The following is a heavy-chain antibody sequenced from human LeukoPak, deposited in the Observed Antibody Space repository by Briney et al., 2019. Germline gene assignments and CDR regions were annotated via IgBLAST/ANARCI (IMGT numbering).Heavy chain of an antibody. D-gene: IGHD6-13*01. CDR3: ARQIASAGTAGFNF. V-gene: IGHV4-4*07. J-gene: IGHJ4*02. Sequence: SETLSLTCTVSGGSISSYYWSWIRQPAGKGLEWIGRIYSTGSNNYNPSLQNRLTMSVDKSKNQFSLRLRSLIAPGRAVYYCARQIASAGTAGFNFWGQGALVTVSS. CDR2: IYSTGSN. CDR1: GGSISSYY.